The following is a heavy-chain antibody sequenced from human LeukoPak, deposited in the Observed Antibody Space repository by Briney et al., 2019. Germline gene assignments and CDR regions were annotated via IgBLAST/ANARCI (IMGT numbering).Heavy chain of an antibody. CDR1: GGSISSSSYY. J-gene: IGHJ4*02. Sequence: PSETLSLTCTVSGGSISSSSYYWGWIRQPPGKGLEWIGSIYYSGSTYYNPSLKGRVTISVDTSKNQFSLKLSSVTAADTAVYYCARRRSGPDYFDYWGQGSLVTVSS. CDR3: ARRRSGPDYFDY. D-gene: IGHD2-15*01. V-gene: IGHV4-39*01. CDR2: IYYSGST.